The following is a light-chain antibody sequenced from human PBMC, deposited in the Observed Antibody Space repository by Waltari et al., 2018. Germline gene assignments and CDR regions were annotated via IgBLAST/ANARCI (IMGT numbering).Light chain of an antibody. CDR1: QGFSSY. V-gene: IGKV1-9*01. J-gene: IGKJ1*01. Sequence: DIELTQALSFSSAPVGDRVIITCRANQGFSSYLGWYQHKPGNAPSLLSYGASNLGRGVPSRFSGSGSGTEFTLTISSLQPEDFATYYCQQFNTYPSTFGQGTKVEI. CDR2: GAS. CDR3: QQFNTYPST.